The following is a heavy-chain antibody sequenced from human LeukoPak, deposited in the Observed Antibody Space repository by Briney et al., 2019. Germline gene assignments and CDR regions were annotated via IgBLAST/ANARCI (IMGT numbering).Heavy chain of an antibody. CDR2: IHNRGST. D-gene: IGHD1-26*01. CDR1: GGSIISYY. CDR3: ARGSIPDY. J-gene: IGHJ4*02. V-gene: IGHV4-59*01. Sequence: SETLSLTCTVSGGSIISYYWNWIRQPPGKGLEWIGCIHNRGSTNYNPSLKSRVTMSVDTSKSQFSLKLSSVTAADTAVYYCARGSIPDYWGQGTLVTVSS.